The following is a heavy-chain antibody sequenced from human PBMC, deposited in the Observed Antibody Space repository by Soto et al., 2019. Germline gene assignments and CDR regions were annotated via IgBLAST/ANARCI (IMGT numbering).Heavy chain of an antibody. D-gene: IGHD1-26*01. CDR3: AHRPIVGAAI. Sequence: QVQLQESGPGLVKPSGTLSLTCGVFGGSISNSNWWTWVRQPPGKGLEWIGEIYHSGSTNYNSSRVSRVTISLDKVNNQFSLKLTSVTAADTAVYYCAHRPIVGAAIWGQGTLVTVSS. J-gene: IGHJ4*02. CDR2: IYHSGST. V-gene: IGHV4-4*02. CDR1: GGSISNSNW.